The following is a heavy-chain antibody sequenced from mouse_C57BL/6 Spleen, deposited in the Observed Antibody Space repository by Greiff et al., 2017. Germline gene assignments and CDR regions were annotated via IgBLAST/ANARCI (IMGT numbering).Heavy chain of an antibody. CDR3: ARREKNYYDYDAPFGY. V-gene: IGHV1-9*01. Sequence: VQLQQSGAELMKPGASVKLSCKATGYTFTGYWIEWVKQRPGHGLDWIGEILPGSGSTNYNEKFKGKATFTADTSSNTAYMQLSSLTTEDSAIYYCARREKNYYDYDAPFGYWGQGTTLTVSS. D-gene: IGHD2-4*01. CDR1: GYTFTGYW. CDR2: ILPGSGST. J-gene: IGHJ2*01.